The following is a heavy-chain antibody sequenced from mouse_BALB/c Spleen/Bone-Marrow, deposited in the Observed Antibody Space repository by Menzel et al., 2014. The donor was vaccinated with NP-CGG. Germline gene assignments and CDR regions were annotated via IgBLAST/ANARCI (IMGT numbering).Heavy chain of an antibody. CDR1: GFTFSSFG. D-gene: IGHD2-14*01. J-gene: IGHJ4*01. CDR3: AYYWYGDALDY. V-gene: IGHV5-17*02. Sequence: EVKLMESGGGLVQPGGSRKLSCAASGFTFSSFGMHWVRQAPEKGLEWVAYINSGSSTIYYADTVKGRFTISRDNPKNTLFLQISRLRSEGTGMYYCAYYWYGDALDYCGQGTTVTVSS. CDR2: INSGSSTI.